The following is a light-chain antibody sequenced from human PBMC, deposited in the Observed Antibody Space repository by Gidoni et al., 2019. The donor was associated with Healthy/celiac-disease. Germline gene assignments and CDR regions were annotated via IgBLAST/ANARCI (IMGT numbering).Light chain of an antibody. CDR2: AAS. J-gene: IGKJ4*01. CDR3: KKYNSAPPLT. CDR1: QGISNY. Sequence: IQMTQSPSSLSPSVGDRVTITCRASQGISNYLAWYQQKPGKVPKLLIYAASTLQSGVPSRFSGSGSGTDFTLTISSLQPEDVATYYCKKYNSAPPLTFGGGTKVEIK. V-gene: IGKV1-27*01.